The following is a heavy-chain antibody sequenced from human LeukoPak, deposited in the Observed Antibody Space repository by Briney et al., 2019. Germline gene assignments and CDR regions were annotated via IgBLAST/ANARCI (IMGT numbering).Heavy chain of an antibody. CDR3: ARSNYYDILTGTAIDY. CDR2: INPNSGGT. D-gene: IGHD3-9*01. CDR1: GYTFTGYY. Sequence: VASVKVSCKASGYTFTGYYMHWVRQAPGQGLEWMGWINPNSGGTNYAQKFRGRVTMTWDTSISTAYMELSRLRSDDTAVYYCARSNYYDILTGTAIDYWGQGTLVTVSS. J-gene: IGHJ4*02. V-gene: IGHV1-2*02.